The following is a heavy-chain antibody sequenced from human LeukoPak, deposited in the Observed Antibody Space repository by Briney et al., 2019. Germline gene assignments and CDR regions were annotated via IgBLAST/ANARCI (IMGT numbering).Heavy chain of an antibody. J-gene: IGHJ5*02. Sequence: SETLSLTCTVSGGSISSYYWSWIRQPPGKGLEWIGYIYYSGSTNYNPSLKSRLTISVDTSKNQFSLKLSSVTAADTAVYYCARERWYYGSGSYYNSNWFDPWGQGTLVTVSS. CDR2: IYYSGST. CDR3: ARERWYYGSGSYYNSNWFDP. CDR1: GGSISSYY. V-gene: IGHV4-59*01. D-gene: IGHD3-10*01.